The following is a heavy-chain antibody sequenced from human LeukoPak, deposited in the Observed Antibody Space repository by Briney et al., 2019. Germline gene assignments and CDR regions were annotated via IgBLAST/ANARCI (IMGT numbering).Heavy chain of an antibody. CDR3: ARGPYGIAVAGTPGGY. D-gene: IGHD6-19*01. J-gene: IGHJ4*02. CDR1: GFTFSSYS. CDR2: ITSSSSYI. Sequence: TGGSLRLSCAASGFTFSSYSMNWVRQAPGEGLEWVSSITSSSSYINYADSVKGRFTISRENAKNSLYLQMKPLSAEDTAVYYWARGPYGIAVAGTPGGYWGQGTLVTVSS. V-gene: IGHV3-21*01.